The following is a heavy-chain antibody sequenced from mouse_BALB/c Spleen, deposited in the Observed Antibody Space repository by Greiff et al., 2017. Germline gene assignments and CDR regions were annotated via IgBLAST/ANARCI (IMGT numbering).Heavy chain of an antibody. CDR1: GFNIKDTY. Sequence: EVQLVESGAELVKPGASVKLSCTASGFNIKDTYMHWVKQRPEQGLEWIGRIDPANGNTKYDPKFQGKATITADTSSNTAYLQLSSLTSEDTAVYYCAREDWDLAWFAYWGQGTLVTVSA. CDR3: AREDWDLAWFAY. V-gene: IGHV14-3*02. J-gene: IGHJ3*01. CDR2: IDPANGNT. D-gene: IGHD4-1*01.